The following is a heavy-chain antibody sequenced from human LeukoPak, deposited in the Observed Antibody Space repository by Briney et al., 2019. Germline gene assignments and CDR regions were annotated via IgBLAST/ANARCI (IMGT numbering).Heavy chain of an antibody. D-gene: IGHD1-26*01. CDR3: ARDRWIVGATTFDY. CDR2: IGTYNGNT. CDR1: GDTFTNYG. J-gene: IGHJ4*02. V-gene: IGHV1-18*01. Sequence: GASVKVSCKASGDTFTNYGIDWVRQAPGQGLEWMGWIGTYNGNTHYAQKLQGRVTMTTDTSTSTAYMELRSLRSDDTAVYYCARDRWIVGATTFDYWGQGTLVTVSS.